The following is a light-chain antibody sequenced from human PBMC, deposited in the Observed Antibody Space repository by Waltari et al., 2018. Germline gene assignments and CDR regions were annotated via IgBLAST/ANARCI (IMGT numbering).Light chain of an antibody. CDR3: SSYTSSSTVV. V-gene: IGLV2-14*01. Sequence: QSALTQPASVSGSPGQSITIPCPGTSSDVGGYKYVPWYQQHPGKAPKLMMYDVSKRPSGISNRFSGSKSGNTASLTISGLQSEDEADYYCSSYTSSSTVVFGGGTKLTVL. CDR1: SSDVGGYKY. J-gene: IGLJ2*01. CDR2: DVS.